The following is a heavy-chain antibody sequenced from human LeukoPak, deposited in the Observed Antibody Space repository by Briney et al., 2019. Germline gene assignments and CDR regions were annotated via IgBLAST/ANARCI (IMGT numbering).Heavy chain of an antibody. V-gene: IGHV3-7*01. J-gene: IGHJ6*02. CDR1: GFTFSSYW. D-gene: IGHD3-3*01. Sequence: GRSLRLSCAASGFTFSSYWMSWVRQAPGKGLEWVANIKQDGSEKYYMDSVKGRFTISRDNAKNSLYLQMNSLRAEDTAVYYCARVLNYDFWSGYPYYYYGMDVWGQGTRSPSP. CDR3: ARVLNYDFWSGYPYYYYGMDV. CDR2: IKQDGSEK.